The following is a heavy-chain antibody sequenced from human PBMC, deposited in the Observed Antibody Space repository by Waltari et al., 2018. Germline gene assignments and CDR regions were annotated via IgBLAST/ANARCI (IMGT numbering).Heavy chain of an antibody. Sequence: QVQLLQSGAEVKKPGASVKVSCKPSVYSFTSSNITWVRQAAGQGLEWMGWMNPTSGSTGYAQKFQDRVTITRNTSIGTAYMELRSLRSEDTAVYYCARDYGSGTYYYMDVWGKGTTVTVSS. CDR3: ARDYGSGTYYYMDV. CDR1: VYSFTSSN. CDR2: MNPTSGST. D-gene: IGHD3-10*01. J-gene: IGHJ6*03. V-gene: IGHV1-8*03.